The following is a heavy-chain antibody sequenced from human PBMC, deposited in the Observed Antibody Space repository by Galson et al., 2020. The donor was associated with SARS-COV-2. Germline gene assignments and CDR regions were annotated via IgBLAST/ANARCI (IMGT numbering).Heavy chain of an antibody. D-gene: IGHD3-22*01. J-gene: IGHJ6*03. CDR2: ISSSSSYI. CDR3: ARDLGNNYYDSSGLMDV. V-gene: IGHV3-21*01. Sequence: GESLKISCAASGFTFSSYSMNWVRQAPGKGLEWVSSISSSSSYIYYADSVKGRFTIFRDNAKNSLYLQMNSLRAEDTAVYYCARDLGNNYYDSSGLMDVWGKGTTVTVSS. CDR1: GFTFSSYS.